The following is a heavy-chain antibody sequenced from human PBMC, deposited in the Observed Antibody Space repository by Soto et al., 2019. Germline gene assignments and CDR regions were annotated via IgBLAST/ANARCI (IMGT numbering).Heavy chain of an antibody. V-gene: IGHV1-69*12. CDR2: IIPIFGTA. CDR3: ARVSGGSCYSCYGMDV. D-gene: IGHD2-15*01. CDR1: GGTFSSYA. J-gene: IGHJ6*02. Sequence: QVQLVQSGAEVKKPGSSVKVSCKASGGTFSSYAISWVRQAPGQGLEWMGGIIPIFGTANYAQKFQGRVTITADESTSTAYMELSSLRSEVTAVYYCARVSGGSCYSCYGMDVWGQGTTVTVSS.